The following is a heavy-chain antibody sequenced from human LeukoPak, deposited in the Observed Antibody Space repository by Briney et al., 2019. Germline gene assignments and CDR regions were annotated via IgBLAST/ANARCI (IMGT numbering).Heavy chain of an antibody. Sequence: PSETLSLTCTVSGGSISSRGYYWTWIRQLPGKGLEYIGHIYDRGSTYYNPSLKSRLTISVDTSKNQSSLKVKSVTAADTAVYYCARGRGLLDYWGQGTLVTVSS. V-gene: IGHV4-31*03. J-gene: IGHJ4*02. CDR3: ARGRGLLDY. CDR1: GGSISSRGYY. CDR2: IYDRGST.